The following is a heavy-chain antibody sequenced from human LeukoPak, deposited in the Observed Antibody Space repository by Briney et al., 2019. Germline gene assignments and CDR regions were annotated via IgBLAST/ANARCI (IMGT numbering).Heavy chain of an antibody. V-gene: IGHV1-69*13. CDR3: ARLSVVPAAYYGMDV. CDR2: IIPIFGTA. D-gene: IGHD2-2*01. J-gene: IGHJ6*02. CDR1: GYTFTSYG. Sequence: GASVKVSCKASGYTFTSYGISWVRQAPGQGLEWMGGIIPIFGTANYAQKFQGRVTITADESTSTAYMELSSLRSEDTAVYYCARLSVVPAAYYGMDVWGQGTTVTVSS.